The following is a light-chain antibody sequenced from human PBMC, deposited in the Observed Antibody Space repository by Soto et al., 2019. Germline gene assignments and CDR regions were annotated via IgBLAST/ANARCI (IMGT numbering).Light chain of an antibody. Sequence: EMVLTQSPGTLSLSPGERATLSGRASQSVSSYLAWYQQKPGQAPRLLIYDASNRATGIPARFSGSGSGTDFTLTISSLEPEDFAVYYCQQRSNWPPLTFGGGTKVDIK. J-gene: IGKJ4*01. CDR2: DAS. CDR1: QSVSSY. CDR3: QQRSNWPPLT. V-gene: IGKV3-11*01.